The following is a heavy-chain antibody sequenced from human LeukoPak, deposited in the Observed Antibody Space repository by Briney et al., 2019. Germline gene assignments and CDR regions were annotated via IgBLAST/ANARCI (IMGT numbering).Heavy chain of an antibody. Sequence: PGGSLRLSCAASGFTFSSYAMHWVRQAPGKGLEWVAVIPYDGSNKYYADSVKGRFTISRDNSKNTLYLQMNSLRAEDTAVYYCASEMATIPHWGQGTLVTVSS. CDR3: ASEMATIPH. D-gene: IGHD5-24*01. CDR2: IPYDGSNK. CDR1: GFTFSSYA. V-gene: IGHV3-30-3*01. J-gene: IGHJ1*01.